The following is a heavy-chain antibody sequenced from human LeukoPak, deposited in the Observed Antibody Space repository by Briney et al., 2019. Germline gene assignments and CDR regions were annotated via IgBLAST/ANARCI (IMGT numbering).Heavy chain of an antibody. V-gene: IGHV3-74*01. D-gene: IGHD3-22*01. Sequence: QTGGSLRLSGAASGFTFSSYWMHWVRHAPGKGLVWVSRINSDGSSTSYADSVKGRFTISRDNAKNTLYLQMNSLRAEDTAVYYCASWTPYYYDTGYWGQGTLVTVSS. J-gene: IGHJ4*02. CDR3: ASWTPYYYDTGY. CDR1: GFTFSSYW. CDR2: INSDGSST.